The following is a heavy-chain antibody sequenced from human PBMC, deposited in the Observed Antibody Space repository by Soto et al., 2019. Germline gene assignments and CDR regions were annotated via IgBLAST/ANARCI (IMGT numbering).Heavy chain of an antibody. J-gene: IGHJ4*02. Sequence: QLQLQESGPGLVKPSETLSLTCTVSGGSISSSSYYWGWIRQPPGKGLEWIGSIYYSGSTYYNPSLKSRVTISVDTSKNQFSLKLSSVTAADTAVYYCAIRDLYGLLGYWGQGTLVTVSS. CDR3: AIRDLYGLLGY. CDR2: IYYSGST. V-gene: IGHV4-39*01. CDR1: GGSISSSSYY. D-gene: IGHD2-21*01.